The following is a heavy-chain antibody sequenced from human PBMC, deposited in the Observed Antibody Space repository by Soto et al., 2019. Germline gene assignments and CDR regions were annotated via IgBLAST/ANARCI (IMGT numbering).Heavy chain of an antibody. Sequence: SCSVSGXTISXXXXXWVRQAXGKXLXYFSGITSDGDSTWHADSVKDRFTISRDNSKKTLFLQMSSLRVEDTAIYFCVKGNQLXRYYFEFWGPGTLVTVSS. CDR2: ITSDGDST. V-gene: IGHV3-64D*06. D-gene: IGHD2-2*01. CDR1: GXTISXXX. CDR3: VKGNQLXRYYFEF. J-gene: IGHJ4*01.